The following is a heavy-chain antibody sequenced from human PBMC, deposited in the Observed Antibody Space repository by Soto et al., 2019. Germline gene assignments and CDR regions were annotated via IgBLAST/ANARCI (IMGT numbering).Heavy chain of an antibody. V-gene: IGHV3-48*01. CDR3: ARGTNYDYIWGSYRHFDY. CDR1: GFTFSSYS. Sequence: ESGGGLVQPGGSLRLSCAASGFTFSSYSMNWVRQAPGKGLEWVSYISSSSSTIYYADSVKGRFTISRDNAKNSLYLQMNSLRAEDTAVYYCARGTNYDYIWGSYRHFDYWGQGTLVTVSS. D-gene: IGHD3-16*02. J-gene: IGHJ4*02. CDR2: ISSSSSTI.